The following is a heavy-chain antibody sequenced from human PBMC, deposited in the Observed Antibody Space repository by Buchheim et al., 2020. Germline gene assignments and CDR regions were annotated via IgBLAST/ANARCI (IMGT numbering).Heavy chain of an antibody. CDR2: ISYDGSNK. CDR3: AKAFSYYDPARNYYYYGTDV. D-gene: IGHD3-22*01. CDR1: GFTFSSYG. V-gene: IGHV3-30*18. Sequence: QVQLVESGGGVVQPGRSLRLSCAASGFTFSSYGMHWVRQAPGKGLEWVAVISYDGSNKYYADSVKGRFTISRDNSKNTLYLQMNRLRAEDTAVYYCAKAFSYYDPARNYYYYGTDVWGQGTT. J-gene: IGHJ6*02.